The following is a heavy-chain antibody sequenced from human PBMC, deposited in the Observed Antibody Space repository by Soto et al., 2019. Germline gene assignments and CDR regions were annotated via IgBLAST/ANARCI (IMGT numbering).Heavy chain of an antibody. CDR1: GYTFTSYG. CDR2: ISAYNGNT. J-gene: IGHJ4*02. D-gene: IGHD6-13*01. V-gene: IGHV1-18*01. CDR3: ARSIAAAVDFDY. Sequence: QVQLVQSGAEVKKPGASVKVSCKASGYTFTSYGISWVRQAPGQGLEWMGWISAYNGNTNYAQKLQGRVTMTTDTSTRAADRGLGGRRSDYTAVYYCARSIAAAVDFDYWGQGPLVTVSS.